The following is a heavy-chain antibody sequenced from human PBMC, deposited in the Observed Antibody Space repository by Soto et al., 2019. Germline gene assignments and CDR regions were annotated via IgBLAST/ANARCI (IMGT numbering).Heavy chain of an antibody. D-gene: IGHD3-9*01. J-gene: IGHJ3*02. Sequence: QVQLQESGPGLVKPSQTLSLTCTVSGGSISSGGYYWSWIRQHPGKGLEWIGYIYYSGSTYYNPSLKSRVTISVDTSKNQFSLKLSSVTAADTAVYYCAREALRYFDWLPPTVPIWGHGTMVTVSS. CDR2: IYYSGST. CDR3: AREALRYFDWLPPTVPI. V-gene: IGHV4-31*03. CDR1: GGSISSGGYY.